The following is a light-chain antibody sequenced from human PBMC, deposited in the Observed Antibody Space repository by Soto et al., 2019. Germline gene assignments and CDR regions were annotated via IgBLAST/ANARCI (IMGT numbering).Light chain of an antibody. CDR1: QDITTS. Sequence: IQLTQSPSFLSASVGDRVTIACRASQDITTSLAWYQKKPGKAPKLLIYAAATLLGGVPSRFSGSGSGADFTLTIRSLQPEDFATLYCQQVNSYPLTFGGGTKVEVK. V-gene: IGKV1-9*01. CDR2: AAA. CDR3: QQVNSYPLT. J-gene: IGKJ4*01.